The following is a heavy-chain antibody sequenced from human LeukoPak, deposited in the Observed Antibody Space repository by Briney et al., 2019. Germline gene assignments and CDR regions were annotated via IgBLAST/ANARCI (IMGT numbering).Heavy chain of an antibody. CDR1: GGSISSYIYY. J-gene: IGHJ4*02. CDR2: IYHSGST. CDR3: ARLDTAMVTADY. V-gene: IGHV4-39*07. D-gene: IGHD5-18*01. Sequence: SETLSLTCTVSGGSISSYIYYWGWIRQPPGKGLEWIGSIYHSGSTYYNPSLKSRVTISVDTSKNQFSLKLSSVTAADTAVYYCARLDTAMVTADYWGQGTLVTVSS.